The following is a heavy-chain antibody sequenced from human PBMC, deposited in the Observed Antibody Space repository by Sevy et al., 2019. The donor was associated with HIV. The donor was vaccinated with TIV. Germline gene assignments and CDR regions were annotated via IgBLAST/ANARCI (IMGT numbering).Heavy chain of an antibody. CDR1: GYSFTSYW. Sequence: GESLKISCKGSGYSFTSYWISRVRQMPGKGLEWMGRIDPSDSYTNYSPSFQGHVTISADKSISTAYLQWSSLKASDTAMYYCARGLYYDFWSGYSNGAFDIWGQGTMVTVSS. CDR3: ARGLYYDFWSGYSNGAFDI. CDR2: IDPSDSYT. V-gene: IGHV5-10-1*01. J-gene: IGHJ3*02. D-gene: IGHD3-3*01.